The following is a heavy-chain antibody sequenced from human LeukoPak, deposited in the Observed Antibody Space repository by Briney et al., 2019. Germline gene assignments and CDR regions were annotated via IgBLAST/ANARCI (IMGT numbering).Heavy chain of an antibody. V-gene: IGHV4-4*07. D-gene: IGHD6-6*01. CDR3: ARESTIAARLYYYYMDV. CDR1: GGSISSYY. J-gene: IGHJ6*03. CDR2: IYTSGST. Sequence: SSETLSLTCTVSGGSISSYYWSWIRQPAGKGLEWLGRIYTSGSTNYNPSLKSRVTISVDKSKNQFSLKLSSVTAADTAVYYCARESTIAARLYYYYMDVWGKGTTVTVSS.